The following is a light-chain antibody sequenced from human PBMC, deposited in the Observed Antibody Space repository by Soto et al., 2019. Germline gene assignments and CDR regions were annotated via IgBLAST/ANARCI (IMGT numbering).Light chain of an antibody. CDR1: QSVTSNY. CDR2: GES. CDR3: QQYGSSGT. V-gene: IGKV3-20*01. Sequence: DIVFTQSPGTLSLSPGESSTLSCMASQSVTSNYLAWFQQRPGQAPRLLIYGESIRATGIPDTFSGSGSGTEFTLTISRLEPEDFAVYYCQQYGSSGTFGQGTKVDIK. J-gene: IGKJ1*01.